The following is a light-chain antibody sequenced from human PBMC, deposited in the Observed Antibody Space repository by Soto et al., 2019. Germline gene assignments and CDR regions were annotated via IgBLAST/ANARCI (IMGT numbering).Light chain of an antibody. Sequence: QSALTQPASVSGSPGQSFTLPCTGSSSDVGAYHSVSWYQQHPGKAPKLIIFDVSNRPSGVSNRFSGSKSGNTASLTISGIQAEDEADYYCSSFTDTGTVMFGGGTKLTVL. CDR2: DVS. CDR1: SSDVGAYHS. CDR3: SSFTDTGTVM. V-gene: IGLV2-14*03. J-gene: IGLJ3*02.